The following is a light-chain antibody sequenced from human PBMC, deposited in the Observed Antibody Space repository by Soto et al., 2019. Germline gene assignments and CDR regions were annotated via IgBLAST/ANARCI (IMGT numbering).Light chain of an antibody. CDR1: QNINNF. CDR3: QQTFRTPPWT. Sequence: DIQLTQSPCSLSAQVGDRVTITCRTSQNINNFLNWYRQRPGEAPELLIYGASGLRGGDSTRFSGSGSGTDFTLTISGLQPEDSATYYCQQTFRTPPWTLGQGT. CDR2: GAS. V-gene: IGKV1-39*01. J-gene: IGKJ1*01.